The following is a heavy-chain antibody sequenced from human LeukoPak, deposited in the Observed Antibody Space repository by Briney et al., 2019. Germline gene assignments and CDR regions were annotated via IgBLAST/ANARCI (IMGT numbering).Heavy chain of an antibody. V-gene: IGHV1-2*02. Sequence: ASVKVSCKASGYTFTGYYMHWVRQAPGQGLEWMGWINPNSGGTNYAQKFQGRVTMTRDTSISTAYMELSRLRSDDTAVYYCARRPHCSGGSCYSRSDAFDIWGQGTMVTVSS. J-gene: IGHJ3*02. D-gene: IGHD2-15*01. CDR3: ARRPHCSGGSCYSRSDAFDI. CDR2: INPNSGGT. CDR1: GYTFTGYY.